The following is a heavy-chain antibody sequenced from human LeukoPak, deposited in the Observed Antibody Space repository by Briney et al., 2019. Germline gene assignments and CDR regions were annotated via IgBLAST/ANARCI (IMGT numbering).Heavy chain of an antibody. CDR1: GFTFSSYG. CDR3: AKDLSKIAADFLSLFDY. Sequence: GGSLRLAWAAAGFTFSSYGMHWVRQAPGKGLEWVAFIRYDGSNKYYADSVKGRFTISRDNSKNTLYLPMNSLRAEDTAVYYCAKDLSKIAADFLSLFDYWGQGTLVTVSS. D-gene: IGHD6-13*01. J-gene: IGHJ4*02. CDR2: IRYDGSNK. V-gene: IGHV3-30*02.